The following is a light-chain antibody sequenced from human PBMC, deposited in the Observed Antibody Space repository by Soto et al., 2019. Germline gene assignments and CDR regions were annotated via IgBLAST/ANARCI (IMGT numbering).Light chain of an antibody. CDR2: EGT. CDR3: CSYVGSSTYV. Sequence: VLTQPASVSGSPGQSITISCTGTSSDVGTYNLVSWYQQHPGKAPKLMVYEGTKRPSGVSNRFSGSKSGNTASLTISGLQAEDEADYYCCSYVGSSTYVFGTGTKATVL. CDR1: SSDVGTYNL. J-gene: IGLJ1*01. V-gene: IGLV2-23*01.